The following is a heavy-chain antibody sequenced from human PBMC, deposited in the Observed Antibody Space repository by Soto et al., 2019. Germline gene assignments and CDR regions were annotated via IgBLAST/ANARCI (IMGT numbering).Heavy chain of an antibody. V-gene: IGHV4-34*01. CDR2: IIHSGRT. D-gene: IGHD6-13*01. CDR1: GGSLRGYS. J-gene: IGHJ6*02. Sequence: QVQLQQWGAGLLKPSETLSLTCAVYGGSLRGYSWSWIRQPPGKGLGWIGEIIHSGRTNYNPSIKSLVTISVDTSKNQSSLKLSSVTAAETAVYYCARGPTQQLPPLSDYYYYGMDVWGQGTTVTVSS. CDR3: ARGPTQQLPPLSDYYYYGMDV.